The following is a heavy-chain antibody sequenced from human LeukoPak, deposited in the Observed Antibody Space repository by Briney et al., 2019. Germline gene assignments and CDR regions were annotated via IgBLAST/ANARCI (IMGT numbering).Heavy chain of an antibody. Sequence: QSGGPLRLSCAGTGFTFSNYGMSWVRQAPGKGLEWVSAISGGGDTTYYADSVKGRFTISRDNSKNTLYLQMNSLRAEDTAIYYCAKDPYSSGSGISWGWLDPWGQGTLVTVSS. D-gene: IGHD3-10*01. CDR1: GFTFSNYG. J-gene: IGHJ5*02. CDR2: ISGGGDTT. CDR3: AKDPYSSGSGISWGWLDP. V-gene: IGHV3-23*01.